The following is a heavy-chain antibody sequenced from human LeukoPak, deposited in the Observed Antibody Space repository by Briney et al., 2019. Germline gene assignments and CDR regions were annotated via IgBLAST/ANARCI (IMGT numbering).Heavy chain of an antibody. CDR3: ARWDYYYMDV. CDR1: GGSISGYY. V-gene: IGHV4-59*01. J-gene: IGHJ6*03. CDR2: IYYSGST. Sequence: SETLSLTCTVSGGSISGYYWSWIRQPPGKGLEWIGYIYYSGSTNYNPSLESRVTMSVDTSKNQFSLKLTSVTAADTAVYYCARWDYYYMDVWGKGTTVTVSS.